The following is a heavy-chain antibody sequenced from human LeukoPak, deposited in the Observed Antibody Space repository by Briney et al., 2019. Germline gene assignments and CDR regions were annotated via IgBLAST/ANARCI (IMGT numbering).Heavy chain of an antibody. D-gene: IGHD3-10*01. CDR1: GGTFSSYA. CDR2: IITIFGTA. Sequence: SVKVSCKASGGTFSSYAISWVRQAPGQGLEWMGGIITIFGTANYAQKFQGRVTITADESTSTAYMELSSLRSEDTAVYYCARDYYGSGSNMDYWGQGTLVTVSS. V-gene: IGHV1-69*13. J-gene: IGHJ4*02. CDR3: ARDYYGSGSNMDY.